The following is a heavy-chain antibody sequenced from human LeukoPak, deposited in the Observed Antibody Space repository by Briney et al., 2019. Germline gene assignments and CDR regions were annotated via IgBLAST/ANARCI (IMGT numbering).Heavy chain of an antibody. CDR3: ARLTKIIILRGAPGGFDP. Sequence: KTSETLSLTCAVYGGSFSGYYWSWIRQPPGKGLEWIGEINHSGSTNYNPSLKSGVTISVDTSKNQFSLKLSSVPAADTAVYYCARLTKIIILRGAPGGFDPWGQGTLVTVSS. CDR2: INHSGST. CDR1: GGSFSGYY. J-gene: IGHJ5*02. V-gene: IGHV4-34*01. D-gene: IGHD3-10*01.